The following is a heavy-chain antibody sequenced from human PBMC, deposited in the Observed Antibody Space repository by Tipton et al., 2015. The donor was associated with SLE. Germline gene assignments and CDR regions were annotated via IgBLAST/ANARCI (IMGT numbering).Heavy chain of an antibody. CDR3: TRDTRRDTGSWYNDY. D-gene: IGHD1-14*01. CDR2: IYHSGST. Sequence: TLSLTCAVSGGSISSDNWWSWVRQPPGKGLEWLGEIYHSGSTNYNPSLKNRVTMSVDKSKNQFSLRLTSVTAADTAVYYCTRDTRRDTGSWYNDYWGLGTLVTVSS. J-gene: IGHJ4*02. CDR1: GGSISSDNW. V-gene: IGHV4-4*02.